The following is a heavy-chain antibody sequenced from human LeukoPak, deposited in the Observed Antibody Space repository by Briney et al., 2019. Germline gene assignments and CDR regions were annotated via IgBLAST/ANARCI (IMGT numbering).Heavy chain of an antibody. J-gene: IGHJ4*02. CDR1: GGSFSDYY. V-gene: IGHV4-34*01. CDR3: ARAGFGLAPLRGTPFDY. CDR2: INHSGNT. Sequence: SETLSLTCAVYGGSFSDYYWSWIRQPPGKGLEWIGEINHSGNTYHNPSLKSRVTISVDTSKNQFSLKLSSVTAADTAVYYCARAGFGLAPLRGTPFDYWGQGTLVTVSS. D-gene: IGHD3-10*01.